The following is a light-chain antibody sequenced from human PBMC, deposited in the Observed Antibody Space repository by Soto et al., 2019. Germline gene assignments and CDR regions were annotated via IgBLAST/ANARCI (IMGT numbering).Light chain of an antibody. J-gene: IGLJ1*01. CDR1: DNDIGTYDY. Sequence: QSALTQPTSVSGSPGQSITISCTGTDNDIGTYDYVSWYQQHPGRAPRLLIHGVTTRPSGISGRFSASKSGRTASLTISALQPEDEADYYCSSFTSNRIDVFGTGTKVTVL. V-gene: IGLV2-14*03. CDR2: GVT. CDR3: SSFTSNRIDV.